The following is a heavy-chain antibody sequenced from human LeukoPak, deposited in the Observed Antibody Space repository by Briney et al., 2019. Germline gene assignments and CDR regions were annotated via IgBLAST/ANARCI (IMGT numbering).Heavy chain of an antibody. D-gene: IGHD3-22*01. V-gene: IGHV3-23*01. Sequence: GGSLRLSCAASGFTFSRYAMGWVRQAPGKGLEWVSGISGSGGSTYYADSVKGRFTISRDNSKNTLYLQMNSLRAEDTAVYYFAKHYYDSSGYYSTDYWGQGTLVTVSS. CDR3: AKHYYDSSGYYSTDY. J-gene: IGHJ4*02. CDR2: ISGSGGST. CDR1: GFTFSRYA.